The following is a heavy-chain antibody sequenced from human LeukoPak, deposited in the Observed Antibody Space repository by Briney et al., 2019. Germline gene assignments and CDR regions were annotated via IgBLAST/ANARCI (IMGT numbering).Heavy chain of an antibody. Sequence: GGSLRLSCAASVFTFSSYAMSWVRQAPGKGLEWVSAISGSGGSTYYADSVKGRFTISRDNSKNTLYLQMNSLRAEDTAVYYCAKDRARITMIVVVITSFDYWGQGTLVTVSS. J-gene: IGHJ4*02. CDR1: VFTFSSYA. D-gene: IGHD3-22*01. CDR2: ISGSGGST. CDR3: AKDRARITMIVVVITSFDY. V-gene: IGHV3-23*01.